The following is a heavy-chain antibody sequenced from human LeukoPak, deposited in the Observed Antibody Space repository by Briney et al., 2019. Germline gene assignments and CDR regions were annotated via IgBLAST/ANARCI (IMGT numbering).Heavy chain of an antibody. CDR2: IYSGGST. Sequence: GGSLRHSCAASRFTVSSNYMNWVRQAPGKGLEWVSVIYSGGSTYYSDSVKGRFTISRDNSKNTLLLQMNSLRADDTAVYYCAVPQSYDMWDGMDVWGKGTTVTVSS. J-gene: IGHJ6*04. CDR1: RFTVSSNY. D-gene: IGHD3-9*01. V-gene: IGHV3-53*01. CDR3: AVPQSYDMWDGMDV.